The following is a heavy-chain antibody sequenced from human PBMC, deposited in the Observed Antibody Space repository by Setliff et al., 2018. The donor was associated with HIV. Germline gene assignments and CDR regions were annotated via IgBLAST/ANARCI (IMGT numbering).Heavy chain of an antibody. D-gene: IGHD1-26*01. CDR2: LYHTGSN. Sequence: SETLSLTCTVSGGFISEHYWSWIRQPPGKGLEWLGSLYHTGSNNYNPSLKSRITVSVDSSKNQFSLKLTSVTAADTALYYCARVPPFSGSNFSWYFDLWGRGTLVTVS. V-gene: IGHV4-59*11. CDR1: GGFISEHY. J-gene: IGHJ2*01. CDR3: ARVPPFSGSNFSWYFDL.